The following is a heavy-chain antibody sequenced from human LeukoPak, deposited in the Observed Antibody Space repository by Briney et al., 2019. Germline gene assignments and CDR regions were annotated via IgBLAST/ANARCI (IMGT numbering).Heavy chain of an antibody. CDR1: GYTFTSYG. J-gene: IGHJ5*02. CDR3: ARDRNLNYDFWSGQNPTLWFDP. CDR2: ISAYNGNT. Sequence: ASVKVSCKASGYTFTSYGISWVRQAPGQGLEWMGWISAYNGNTNYAQKLQGRVTMTTDTSTSTAYMELRSLRSDDTAVYYCARDRNLNYDFWSGQNPTLWFDPWGQGTLVTVSS. V-gene: IGHV1-18*01. D-gene: IGHD3-3*01.